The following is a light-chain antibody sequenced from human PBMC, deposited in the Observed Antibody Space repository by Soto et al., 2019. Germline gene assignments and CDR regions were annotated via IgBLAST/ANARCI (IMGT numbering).Light chain of an antibody. CDR1: QSVSSSF. J-gene: IGKJ5*01. V-gene: IGKV3-20*01. Sequence: EIVLTQSPGTLSLSPGERATLSCRASQSVSSSFLAWYQQKPGQAPRLLIYGASSRATGIPDRFSGSGSGTDFTLTISSLEPEDFAVYYCQQYNNWPPITLGQGTRLEIK. CDR3: QQYNNWPPIT. CDR2: GAS.